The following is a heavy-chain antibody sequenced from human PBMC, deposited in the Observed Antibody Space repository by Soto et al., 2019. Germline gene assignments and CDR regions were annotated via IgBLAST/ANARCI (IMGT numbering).Heavy chain of an antibody. J-gene: IGHJ6*02. CDR2: IYYSGST. CDR3: ARDNMGRATIPRYYYYYYGMDV. CDR1: GGSISSNY. V-gene: IGHV4-59*01. Sequence: ASETLSLTCTVSGGSISSNYWSWIRQPPGKGLEWIGYIYYSGSTNYNPSLKSRVTISVDTSKNQFSLKLSSVTAADTAVYYCARDNMGRATIPRYYYYYYGMDVWGQGTTVTVSS. D-gene: IGHD5-12*01.